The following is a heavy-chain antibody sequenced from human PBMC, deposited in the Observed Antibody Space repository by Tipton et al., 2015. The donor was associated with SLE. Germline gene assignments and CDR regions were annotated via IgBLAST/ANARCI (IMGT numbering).Heavy chain of an antibody. Sequence: TLSLTCAVYGGSFSGYYWSWIRQPPGKGLEWIGEINHSGSTNYNPSLKSRVTISVDTSKNQFSLKLSSVTAADTAVYYCARSRCYDFWSGCWYFDLWGRGTLVTVSS. CDR2: INHSGST. J-gene: IGHJ2*01. D-gene: IGHD3-3*01. CDR1: GGSFSGYY. V-gene: IGHV4-34*01. CDR3: ARSRCYDFWSGCWYFDL.